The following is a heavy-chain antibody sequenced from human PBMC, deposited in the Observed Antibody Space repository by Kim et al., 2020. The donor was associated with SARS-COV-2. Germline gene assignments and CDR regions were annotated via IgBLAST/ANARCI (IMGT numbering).Heavy chain of an antibody. CDR1: AGSISSSSYY. D-gene: IGHD3-10*01. V-gene: IGHV4-39*01. CDR3: ATCPRYYYGSGSYYAAPGYFDY. CDR2: IYYSGST. J-gene: IGHJ4*02. Sequence: SETLSLTCTVSAGSISSSSYYWGWIRQPPGKGLEWIGSIYYSGSTYYNPSLKSRVTISVDTSKNQFSLKLSSVTAADTAVYYCATCPRYYYGSGSYYAAPGYFDYWGQGTLVTVSS.